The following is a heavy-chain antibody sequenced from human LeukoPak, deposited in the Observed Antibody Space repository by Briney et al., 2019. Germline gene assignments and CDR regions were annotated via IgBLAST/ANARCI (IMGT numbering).Heavy chain of an antibody. Sequence: GGSLRLSCAASGFTFSSYGMHWVRQAPGKGLEWVAVISYDGSNKYYADSVKGRFTISRDNSKNTLYLQMNSLRAEDTAVYYCAKDSSGWPYYYYGMDVWGQGTTVTVSS. CDR3: AKDSSGWPYYYYGMDV. CDR1: GFTFSSYG. J-gene: IGHJ6*02. D-gene: IGHD6-19*01. CDR2: ISYDGSNK. V-gene: IGHV3-30*18.